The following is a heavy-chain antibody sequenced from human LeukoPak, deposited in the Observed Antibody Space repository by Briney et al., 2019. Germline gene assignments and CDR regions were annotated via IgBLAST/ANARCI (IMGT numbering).Heavy chain of an antibody. J-gene: IGHJ6*02. Sequence: SETLSLTCTVSGGSISSSSYYWGWIRQPPGKGLEWIGSIYYSGSTYYNPSLKSRVTISVDTSKNQFSLKLSSVTAADTAVYYCYYYYGMDVWGQGTTVTVSS. V-gene: IGHV4-39*07. CDR3: YYYYGMDV. CDR1: GGSISSSSYY. CDR2: IYYSGST.